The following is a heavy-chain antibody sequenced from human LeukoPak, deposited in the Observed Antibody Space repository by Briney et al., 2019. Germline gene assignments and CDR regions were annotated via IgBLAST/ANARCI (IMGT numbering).Heavy chain of an antibody. D-gene: IGHD5-18*01. Sequence: GGSLRLSCAASGFTFSGYPIHWVRQAPGKGLEWVSAISGSGGSTYYADSVKGRFTISRDISKNTLYLQMNSLRAEDTAVYYCAKDSGSGYSYGYFDYWGQGTLVTVSS. J-gene: IGHJ4*02. V-gene: IGHV3-23*01. CDR3: AKDSGSGYSYGYFDY. CDR2: ISGSGGST. CDR1: GFTFSGYP.